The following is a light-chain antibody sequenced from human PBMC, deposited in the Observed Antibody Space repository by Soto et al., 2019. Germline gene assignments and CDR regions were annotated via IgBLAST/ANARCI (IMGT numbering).Light chain of an antibody. CDR3: QQYDSYSYT. CDR1: QTIGNW. Sequence: IQMTQSPSTLSASVGDRVTITCRASQTIGNWLAWYQQKTGKAPKLLIYDASSLERGVPSRFSGSRSGTEFTLTIISLQPDDFATYYCQQYDSYSYTFGQGTKVDIK. CDR2: DAS. J-gene: IGKJ2*01. V-gene: IGKV1-5*01.